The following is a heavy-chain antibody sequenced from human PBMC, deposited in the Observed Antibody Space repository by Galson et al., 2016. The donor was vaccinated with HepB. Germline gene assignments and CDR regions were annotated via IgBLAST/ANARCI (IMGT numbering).Heavy chain of an antibody. CDR2: IYGGGST. V-gene: IGHV3-66*02. CDR3: VRGSYSSDWYRTSAYDFGMDV. J-gene: IGHJ6*04. D-gene: IGHD6-19*01. Sequence: SLRLSCAASGFTVSTNYMSWVRQAPGKGLEWVSVIYGGGSTTYADSVKGRFTISRHNSKNTLYLQMNSLRTEDTAVYYCVRGSYSSDWYRTSAYDFGMDVWGKGTPVTVSS. CDR1: GFTVSTNY.